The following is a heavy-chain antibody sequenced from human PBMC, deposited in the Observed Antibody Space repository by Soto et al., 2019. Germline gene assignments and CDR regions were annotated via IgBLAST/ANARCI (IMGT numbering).Heavy chain of an antibody. CDR3: ARDRSNYYDSSVPFDY. D-gene: IGHD3-22*01. CDR1: GYTFTSYY. CDR2: IRPSGGST. V-gene: IGHV1-46*03. Sequence: QVQLVQSGAEAKKPGASVKVSCKASGYTFTSYYMHWVRQAPGQGLEWMGIIRPSGGSTSYAQKFQGRVTMTRDTSTSTVYMELSSLRSEDTAVYYCARDRSNYYDSSVPFDYWGQGTLVTVSS. J-gene: IGHJ4*02.